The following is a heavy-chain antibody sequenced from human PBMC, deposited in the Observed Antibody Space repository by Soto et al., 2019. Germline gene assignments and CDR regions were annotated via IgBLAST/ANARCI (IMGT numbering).Heavy chain of an antibody. CDR2: ISSSGGST. V-gene: IGHV3-23*01. J-gene: IGHJ4*02. CDR3: AIVKAQYRSSCDFDY. Sequence: EVQLLESGGGLVQPGGSLRLSCAASGFTFSSYAMSWVRQAPGKGLEWVSAISSSGGSTYYADSVKGRFTISRDNSKNTLYLQMNSLRAEDTAVYYCAIVKAQYRSSCDFDYWCQGTLVTVSS. D-gene: IGHD1-26*01. CDR1: GFTFSSYA.